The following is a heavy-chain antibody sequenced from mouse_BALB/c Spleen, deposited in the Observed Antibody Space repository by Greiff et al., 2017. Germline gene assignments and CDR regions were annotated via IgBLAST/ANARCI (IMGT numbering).Heavy chain of an antibody. CDR1: GFTFSSYA. CDR3: AGGVYGYDWFAY. D-gene: IGHD2-14*01. CDR2: ISSGGST. V-gene: IGHV5-6-5*01. Sequence: EVKLMESGGGLVKPGGSLKLSCAASGFTFSSYAMSWVRQNPEKSLVWVASISSGGSTYYPDSVKGRFTISRDNAWNILYLQMSSLRSEDAAMYYCAGGVYGYDWFAYWGQGTLVTVSA. J-gene: IGHJ3*01.